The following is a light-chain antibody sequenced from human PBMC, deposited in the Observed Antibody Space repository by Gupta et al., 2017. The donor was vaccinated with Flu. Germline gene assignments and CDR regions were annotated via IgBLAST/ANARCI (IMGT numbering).Light chain of an antibody. CDR2: SND. Sequence: QAVLTQPPSASGTPGQRITISCSGSSSNIGSNYLYWYQHLPGTAPILLIYSNDQRPSGIPDRFSGSKPGTSGSLAISGLRSEDEADYFCAARDDNLDGWVFGGGTKLTVL. CDR3: AARDDNLDGWV. J-gene: IGLJ3*02. V-gene: IGLV1-47*01. CDR1: SSNIGSNY.